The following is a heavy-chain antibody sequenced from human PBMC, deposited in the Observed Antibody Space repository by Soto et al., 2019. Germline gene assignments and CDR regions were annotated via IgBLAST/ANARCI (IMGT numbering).Heavy chain of an antibody. J-gene: IGHJ3*02. CDR3: ARGLTDAFDI. CDR2: ISGSGGSGGST. V-gene: IGHV3-23*01. Sequence: TGGSLRLSCAASGFTFSVYAVTWVRQAPGKGLEWVSGISGSGGSGGSTYYADSVKGRFTISRDNSKNTLYLQMNSLRAEDTAVYYCARGLTDAFDIWGQGTMVTVSS. CDR1: GFTFSVYA.